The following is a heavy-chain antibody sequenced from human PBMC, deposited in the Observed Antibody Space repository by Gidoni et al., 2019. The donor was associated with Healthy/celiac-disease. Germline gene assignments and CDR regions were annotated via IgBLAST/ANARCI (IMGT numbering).Heavy chain of an antibody. D-gene: IGHD3-22*01. CDR1: GFTFSSYA. V-gene: IGHV3-23*04. J-gene: IGHJ4*02. CDR2: ISGSGGST. CDR3: AKALYYYDSSGYGY. Sequence: EVQLVESGGGLVQPGGSLRLSCGASGFTFSSYAMSWVRQAPGKGLEWASAISGSGGSTYYADSVKGRFTISRDNSKNTLYLQMNSLRAEDTAVYYCAKALYYYDSSGYGYWGQGTLVTVSS.